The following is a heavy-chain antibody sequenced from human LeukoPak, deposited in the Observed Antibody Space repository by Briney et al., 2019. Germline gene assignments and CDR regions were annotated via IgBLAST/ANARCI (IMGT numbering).Heavy chain of an antibody. J-gene: IGHJ4*03. CDR1: GITVSRDA. D-gene: IGHD6-13*01. V-gene: IGHV3-23*01. Sequence: GGSLRLSCVASGITVSRDAMTWVRQAPGKGLEWVTASSGPNTYYADSVRGRFTISRDDYKNTVYLRMNSLRAEDTAVYYCAKRRSRNTGPFDSWGPGTLVAVSP. CDR2: SSGPNT. CDR3: AKRRSRNTGPFDS.